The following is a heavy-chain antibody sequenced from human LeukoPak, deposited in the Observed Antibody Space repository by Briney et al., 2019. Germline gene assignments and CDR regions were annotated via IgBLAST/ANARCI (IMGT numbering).Heavy chain of an antibody. J-gene: IGHJ4*02. CDR3: ASGRQLGY. Sequence: GGSLRLSCAASGFTFSDYAMSWVRQAPGKGLEWVANIKQDGSEKYYVDSVKGRFTISRDSARSSLYLQMNSLRAEDTAIYYCASGRQLGYWGQGTLVTVSS. V-gene: IGHV3-7*01. CDR1: GFTFSDYA. CDR2: IKQDGSEK. D-gene: IGHD3-16*01.